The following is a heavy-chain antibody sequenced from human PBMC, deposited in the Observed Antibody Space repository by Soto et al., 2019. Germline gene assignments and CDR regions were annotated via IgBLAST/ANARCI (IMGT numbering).Heavy chain of an antibody. V-gene: IGHV3-7*03. Sequence: LRLSCAASGFTFSSYWMSWVRQAPGKGLEWVANIKQDGSEKYYVDSVKGRFTISRDNAKNSLYLQMNSLRAEDTAVYYCASGYCSRTSGYISPVGYYFGDWGQGTLVTVS. CDR3: ASGYCSRTSGYISPVGYYFGD. CDR2: IKQDGSEK. J-gene: IGHJ4*02. CDR1: GFTFSSYW. D-gene: IGHD2-2*02.